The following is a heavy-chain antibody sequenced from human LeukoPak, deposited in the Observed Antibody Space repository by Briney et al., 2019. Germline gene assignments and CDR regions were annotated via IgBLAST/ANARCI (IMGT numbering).Heavy chain of an antibody. J-gene: IGHJ4*02. CDR3: ARGYDFWSGYLDY. V-gene: IGHV1-18*01. CDR1: GGTFSSYA. CDR2: ISAYNGNT. D-gene: IGHD3-3*01. Sequence: GSSVKVSCKASGGTFSSYAISWVRQAPGQGLEWMGWISAYNGNTNYAQKLQGRVTMTTDTSTSTAYMELRSLRSDDTAVCYCARGYDFWSGYLDYWGQGTLVTVSS.